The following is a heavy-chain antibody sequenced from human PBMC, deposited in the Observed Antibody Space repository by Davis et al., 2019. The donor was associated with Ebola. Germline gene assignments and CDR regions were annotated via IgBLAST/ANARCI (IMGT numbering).Heavy chain of an antibody. D-gene: IGHD1-1*01. V-gene: IGHV1-69*13. J-gene: IGHJ6*04. CDR1: GYTFTSYG. Sequence: SVKVSCKASGYTFTSYGISWVRQAPGQGLEWMGGIIPIFGTANYAQKFQGRVTITADESTSTAYMELSSLRSEDTAVYYCARDRTGYYGMDVWGKGTTVTVSS. CDR3: ARDRTGYYGMDV. CDR2: IIPIFGTA.